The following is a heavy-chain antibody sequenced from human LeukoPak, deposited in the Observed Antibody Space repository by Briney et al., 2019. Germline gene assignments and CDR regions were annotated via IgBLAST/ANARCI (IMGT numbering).Heavy chain of an antibody. J-gene: IGHJ4*02. D-gene: IGHD1-14*01. V-gene: IGHV4-30-4*01. Sequence: PSETLSLTCTVSGGSISSGNYYWSWIRQPPGKGLEWIGYIYYSGRTYYNPSLKSRVAVSVDTSKNQFSLKLSSVTAADTAVYYCARGNLARGFDYWGQGTLVTVSS. CDR2: IYYSGRT. CDR3: ARGNLARGFDY. CDR1: GGSISSGNYY.